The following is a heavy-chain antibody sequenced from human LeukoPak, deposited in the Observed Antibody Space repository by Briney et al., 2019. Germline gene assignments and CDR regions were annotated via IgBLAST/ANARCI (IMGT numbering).Heavy chain of an antibody. D-gene: IGHD6-13*01. CDR2: IIPIFGTA. CDR1: GGTFSSYA. J-gene: IGHJ4*02. CDR3: ARDPRGRAGLDY. Sequence: SVKVSCKASGGTFSSYAISWVRQAPGQGLEWMGGIIPIFGTANYAQKFQGRVTITADESTSTAYMELSSLRSEDTAVYYCARDPRGRAGLDYWAREPWSPSPQ. V-gene: IGHV1-69*01.